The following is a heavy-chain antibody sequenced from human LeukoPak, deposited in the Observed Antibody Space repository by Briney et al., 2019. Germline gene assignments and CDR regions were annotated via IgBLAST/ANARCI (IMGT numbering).Heavy chain of an antibody. Sequence: GGSLRLSCAASGFTFSTYWMSWVRQAPGKGLEWVTNIKQDGSEKYYVDSVTGRFTISRDNAKNSLYLQMNSLGAADTAVYYCARDPRYPYQYQSDDSGFSLDYWGQGTLVTVSS. D-gene: IGHD3-22*01. CDR3: ARDPRYPYQYQSDDSGFSLDY. V-gene: IGHV3-7*01. CDR2: IKQDGSEK. CDR1: GFTFSTYW. J-gene: IGHJ4*02.